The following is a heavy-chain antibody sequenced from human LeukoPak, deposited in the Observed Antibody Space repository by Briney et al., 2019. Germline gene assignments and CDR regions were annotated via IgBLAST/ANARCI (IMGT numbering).Heavy chain of an antibody. D-gene: IGHD4-17*01. CDR3: ARPRSGNGDPYYFDY. CDR2: IIPIFGTA. V-gene: IGHV1-69*13. J-gene: IGHJ4*02. CDR1: GGTFSSYA. Sequence: GASVKVSCKASGGTFSSYAISWVRQAPGQGLEWMGGIIPIFGTANYAQKFQGRVTITADESTSTAYMELSSLRSEDTAVYYCARPRSGNGDPYYFDYWGQGTLVTVSS.